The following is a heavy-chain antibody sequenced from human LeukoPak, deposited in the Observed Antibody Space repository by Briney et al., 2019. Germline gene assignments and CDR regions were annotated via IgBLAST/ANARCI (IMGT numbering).Heavy chain of an antibody. CDR3: ARDKRYYDSSGYLGVSGYFDY. CDR2: IYTSGST. J-gene: IGHJ4*02. Sequence: SQTLSLTCTVSGGSISSGSYYWSWIRPPPGEGLEWIGRIYTSGSTNYNTSLKSRVTISVDTSKNQFSLKLSSVTAADTAVYYCARDKRYYDSSGYLGVSGYFDYWGQGTLVTVSS. V-gene: IGHV4-61*02. D-gene: IGHD3-22*01. CDR1: GGSISSGSYY.